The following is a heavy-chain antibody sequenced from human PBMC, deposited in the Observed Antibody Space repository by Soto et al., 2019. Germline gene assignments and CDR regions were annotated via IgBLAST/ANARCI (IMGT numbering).Heavy chain of an antibody. D-gene: IGHD4-4*01. Sequence: SVKVSCKASGGTFSSYAISWVRQAPGQGLEWMGGIIPIFGTANYAQKFQGRVTITADESTSTAYMELSSLRSEDTAVYYCARGHSTVISLFYYYYGMDVWGQGTTVTVSS. CDR2: IIPIFGTA. CDR3: ARGHSTVISLFYYYYGMDV. V-gene: IGHV1-69*13. CDR1: GGTFSSYA. J-gene: IGHJ6*02.